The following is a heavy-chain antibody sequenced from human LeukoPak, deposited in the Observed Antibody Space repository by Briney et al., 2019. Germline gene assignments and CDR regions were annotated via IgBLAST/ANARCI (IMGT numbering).Heavy chain of an antibody. V-gene: IGHV4-39*01. Sequence: PSETVSFNCTVSGGSISSSSYYWGGIRQPPGKGLEWIGSIYYSGSTYYNPSLKSRVTISVDTSKNQFSLKLSSVTAADTAVYYCARQYGGYYFDHWGQGTLVTVSS. CDR3: ARQYGGYYFDH. CDR1: GGSISSSSYY. D-gene: IGHD4-23*01. J-gene: IGHJ4*02. CDR2: IYYSGST.